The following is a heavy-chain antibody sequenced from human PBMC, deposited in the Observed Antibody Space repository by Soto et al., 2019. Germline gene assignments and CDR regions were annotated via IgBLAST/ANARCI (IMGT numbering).Heavy chain of an antibody. D-gene: IGHD3-3*02. CDR2: LDSGGNT. V-gene: IGHV3-66*01. Sequence: EVQLVESGGGVVQPGGSLRLSCAASGITVSSNFMSWVRQTPGKGLEWVSILDSGGNTYYADSVKGRFTISRDNSKNTVYLQMNSLSPEDTAVYYCARESHSPNRFDAWGQGTLVTVSS. J-gene: IGHJ4*02. CDR3: ARESHSPNRFDA. CDR1: GITVSSNF.